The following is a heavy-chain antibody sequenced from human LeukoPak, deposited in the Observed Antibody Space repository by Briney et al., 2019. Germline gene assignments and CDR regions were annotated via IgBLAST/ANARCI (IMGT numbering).Heavy chain of an antibody. J-gene: IGHJ5*01. CDR1: GFTFSSYG. CDR2: ISYDGSNK. V-gene: IGHV3-30*03. Sequence: GGSLRLSCAASGFTFSSYGMHWVRQAPGKGLEWVAVISYDGSNKYYADSVKGRFTISRDNSNSLVSLQMNNLTTEDTAVYYCAREKFDSWGQGTLVIVSP. CDR3: AREKFDS.